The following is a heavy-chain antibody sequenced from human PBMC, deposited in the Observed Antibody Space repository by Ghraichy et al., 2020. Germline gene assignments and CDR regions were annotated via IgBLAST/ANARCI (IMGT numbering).Heavy chain of an antibody. CDR2: IMGGKGDK. CDR1: GFTFSTYT. V-gene: IGHV3-23*01. J-gene: IGHJ2*01. Sequence: GGTLRLACAASGFTFSTYTMRWVRQAPGEGPEWVSSIMGGKGDKFYADSVKGRFAISRDNSKDTLYLQLSSLRVEDTAVYYCAKDWTPDGLWNFDLWGRGTLVIVSS. CDR3: AKDWTPDGLWNFDL. D-gene: IGHD1-1*01.